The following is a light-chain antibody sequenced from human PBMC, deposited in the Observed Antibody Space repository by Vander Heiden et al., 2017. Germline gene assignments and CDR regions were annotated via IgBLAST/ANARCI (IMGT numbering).Light chain of an antibody. CDR3: CSYAGGTTVV. Sequence: SALTQSASVSASPGQSIAISCTGTSSDVENYNLVSWYQQHPGKAPKLVIFEVNRRPSGVSTRFSGSKSGKSAFLTISGLQPEDEAEYYCCSYAGGTTVVFGGGTKVTVL. CDR2: EVN. J-gene: IGLJ2*01. V-gene: IGLV2-23*02. CDR1: SSDVENYNL.